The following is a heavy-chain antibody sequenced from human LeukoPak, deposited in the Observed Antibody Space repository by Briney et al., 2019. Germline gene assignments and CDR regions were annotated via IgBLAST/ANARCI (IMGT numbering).Heavy chain of an antibody. CDR3: ASGLISGRNY. CDR2: ISKSGSTI. Sequence: GGSLRLSCAVSGFTFNSYEMNWVRQAPGKGLECVSYISKSGSTIYYADSVKGRFTVSRDNAKNSMYLQMNSLRAEDTAIYYCASGLISGRNYWGQGTLVTISS. V-gene: IGHV3-48*03. J-gene: IGHJ4*02. CDR1: GFTFNSYE. D-gene: IGHD2-15*01.